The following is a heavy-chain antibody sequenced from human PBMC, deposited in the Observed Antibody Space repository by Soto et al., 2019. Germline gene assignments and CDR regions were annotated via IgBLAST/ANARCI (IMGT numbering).Heavy chain of an antibody. CDR2: IYSSGST. Sequence: SETLSLTCTVSGGSISAYYWSWIRQPPGKGLEWIGYIYSSGSTNYNPSLKSRVTISVDTSKNQFSLRLRSVTAADTAVYQCARLGLTLSDFWSVCWPPANWFDPCGQENLI. D-gene: IGHD3-3*01. CDR1: GGSISAYY. J-gene: IGHJ5*02. CDR3: ARLGLTLSDFWSVCWPPANWFDP. V-gene: IGHV4-59*08.